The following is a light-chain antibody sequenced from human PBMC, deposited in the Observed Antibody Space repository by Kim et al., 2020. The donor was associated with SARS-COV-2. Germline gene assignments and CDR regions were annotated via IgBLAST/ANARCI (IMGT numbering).Light chain of an antibody. CDR3: QLRRTLPLP. V-gene: IGKV3-11*01. J-gene: IGKJ4*01. Sequence: PGERADLSCTASQSVSSYSAWYQHNPGQAPRLLIYYASNRAPGIPARFSGSGSEPAFTLTIRSLDPDDFAVYFSQLRRTLPLPLGGGA. CDR1: QSVSSY. CDR2: YAS.